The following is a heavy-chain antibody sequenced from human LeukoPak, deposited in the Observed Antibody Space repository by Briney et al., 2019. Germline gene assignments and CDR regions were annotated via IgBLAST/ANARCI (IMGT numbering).Heavy chain of an antibody. Sequence: GGSLRLSCAASGFTFSIHNMDWVRQAPGKGLEWISYINSGGDATHYADSVKGRFTISRDDAKNSLYMQMNSLTAEDTAVYYCARGAGKYGASRDFGGQEPRVPV. CDR3: ARGAGKYGASRDF. D-gene: IGHD4-17*01. J-gene: IGHJ4*02. CDR1: GFTFSIHN. V-gene: IGHV3-48*04. CDR2: INSGGDAT.